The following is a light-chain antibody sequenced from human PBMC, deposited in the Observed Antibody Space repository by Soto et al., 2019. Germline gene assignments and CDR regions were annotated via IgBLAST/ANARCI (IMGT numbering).Light chain of an antibody. J-gene: IGKJ4*01. CDR3: QQYGRSLT. CDR2: GAS. CDR1: QSVSSRN. Sequence: EIVLTQSPGTLTLSPGERATLSCRASQSVSSRNLAWYQQKPGQAPRLLIYGASSRDTGIPARFSGSGSGTDFTLTISRLEPEDFAVYYCQQYGRSLTFGGGTKVEI. V-gene: IGKV3-20*01.